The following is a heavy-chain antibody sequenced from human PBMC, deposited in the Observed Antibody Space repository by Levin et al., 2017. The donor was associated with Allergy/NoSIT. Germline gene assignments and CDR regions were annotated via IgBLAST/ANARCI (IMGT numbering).Heavy chain of an antibody. CDR1: GFTFSNAW. J-gene: IGHJ6*03. D-gene: IGHD2-2*01. CDR3: TTSIVVVPPDYYYYYMDV. Sequence: GESLKISCAASGFTFSNAWMSWVRQAPGKGLEWVGRIKSKTDGGTTDYAAPVKGRFTISRDDSKNTLYLQMNSLKTEDTAVYYCTTSIVVVPPDYYYYYMDVWGKGTTVTVSS. CDR2: IKSKTDGGTT. V-gene: IGHV3-15*01.